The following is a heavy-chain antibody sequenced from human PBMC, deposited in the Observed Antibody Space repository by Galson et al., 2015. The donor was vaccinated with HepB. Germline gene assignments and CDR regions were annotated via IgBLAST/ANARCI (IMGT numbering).Heavy chain of an antibody. CDR1: GFIFSTYA. CDR2: VWHDGSNE. D-gene: IGHD5-18*01. J-gene: IGHJ4*02. CDR3: AKDWDLDTRTFHY. V-gene: IGHV3-33*06. Sequence: SLRLSCAASGFIFSTYAMHWVRQAPGKGLEWVAVVWHDGSNEYYADSVRGRFTISRDNSKNTLYLQMNNLRAEDTAVYYCAKDWDLDTRTFHYWGQGALVTVSS.